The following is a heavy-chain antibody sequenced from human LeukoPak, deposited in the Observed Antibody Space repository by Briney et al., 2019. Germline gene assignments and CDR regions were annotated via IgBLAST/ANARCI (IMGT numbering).Heavy chain of an antibody. J-gene: IGHJ4*02. V-gene: IGHV1-2*02. CDR2: INPNSGGT. D-gene: IGHD3-22*01. CDR3: ARDGPRSGYYNGDFDY. CDR1: GYTFTGYY. Sequence: ASVKASCKASGYTFTGYYMHWVRQAPGQGLEWMGWINPNSGGTNYAQKFQGRVTMTRDTSISTAYMELSRLRSDDTAVYYCARDGPRSGYYNGDFDYWGQGTLVTVSS.